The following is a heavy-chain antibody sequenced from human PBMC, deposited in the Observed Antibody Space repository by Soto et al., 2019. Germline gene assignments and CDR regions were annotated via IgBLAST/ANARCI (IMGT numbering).Heavy chain of an antibody. CDR2: IYRSGDT. CDR3: TRKHSMDV. CDR1: GFTVSDNY. V-gene: IGHV3-66*01. J-gene: IGHJ6*02. Sequence: DVQLVESGGDLVQPGGSLRLSCAASGFTVSDNYMNRVRQAPGKGLEWVSTIYRSGDTIYADSVKGRFTISRDNAKNTLYLQMNSLRAEDTAVYYCTRKHSMDVWGQGTTITVSS.